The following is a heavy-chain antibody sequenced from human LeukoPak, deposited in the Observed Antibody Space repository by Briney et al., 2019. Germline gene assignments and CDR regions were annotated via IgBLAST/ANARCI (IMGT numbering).Heavy chain of an antibody. J-gene: IGHJ4*02. V-gene: IGHV3-23*01. CDR1: GFTFSSYA. D-gene: IGHD3-22*01. CDR2: MSGSGGST. CDR3: AKGEYYYESSGYYSSY. Sequence: GGSLRLSCAASGFTFSSYAMSWVRQAPGKGLEWVSPMSGSGGSTYYADSVKGRFTISRDNSKNTLYLQMNSLRAEDTAVYYCAKGEYYYESSGYYSSYWGQGTLVAVSS.